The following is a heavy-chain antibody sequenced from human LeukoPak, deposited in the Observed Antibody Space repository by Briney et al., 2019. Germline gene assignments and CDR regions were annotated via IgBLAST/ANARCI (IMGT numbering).Heavy chain of an antibody. Sequence: GGSLRLSCAASGFSVSNNYMSWVRQAPGKGLEWVSVIYSGGSTFYADSVKGRFTISRDNSKNALYLQMNSLRAEDTAVYYCASDSYSPEYFQHWGQGTLVSVSS. CDR3: ASDSYSPEYFQH. D-gene: IGHD2-15*01. CDR1: GFSVSNNY. CDR2: IYSGGST. V-gene: IGHV3-66*01. J-gene: IGHJ1*01.